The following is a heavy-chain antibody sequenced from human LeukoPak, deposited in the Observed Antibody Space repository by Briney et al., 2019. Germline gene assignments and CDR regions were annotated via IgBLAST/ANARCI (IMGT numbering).Heavy chain of an antibody. V-gene: IGHV1-2*02. D-gene: IGHD3-22*01. J-gene: IGHJ4*02. CDR2: INPNSGGT. CDR1: GYTFTGYY. Sequence: VASVKVSCKASGYTFTGYYMHWVRQAPGQGLEWMGWINPNSGGTNYAQKFQGRVTMTRDTSISTAYMEPSRLRSDDTAVYYCARVDYYDSSGGAYYWGQGTLVTVSS. CDR3: ARVDYYDSSGGAYY.